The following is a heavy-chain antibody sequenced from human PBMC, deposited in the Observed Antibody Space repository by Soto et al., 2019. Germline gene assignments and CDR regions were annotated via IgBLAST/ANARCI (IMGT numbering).Heavy chain of an antibody. J-gene: IGHJ4*02. CDR2: ITTSGGST. Sequence: GGSLRLSCAASGFTFSNYGMNWVRLAPGKGLEWVSTITTSGGSTFYADSVKGRFTISRDNSKNTLDLQMHSLRVDDTAIYYCVRSWAYWGRGGVVTVSS. V-gene: IGHV3-23*01. CDR1: GFTFSNYG. D-gene: IGHD6-13*01. CDR3: VRSWAY.